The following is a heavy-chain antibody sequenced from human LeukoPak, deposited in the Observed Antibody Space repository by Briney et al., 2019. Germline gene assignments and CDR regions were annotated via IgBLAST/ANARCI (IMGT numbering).Heavy chain of an antibody. CDR3: ARDEQGFGELLDY. CDR2: ISYDGSNK. D-gene: IGHD3-10*01. J-gene: IGHJ4*02. Sequence: QPGGSLRLSCAASGFTFSSYAMHWVRQAPGKGLEWVAVISYDGSNKYYADSVKGRFTISRDNSKNTLYLQMNSLRAEDTAVYYCARDEQGFGELLDYWGQGTLVTVSS. V-gene: IGHV3-30-3*01. CDR1: GFTFSSYA.